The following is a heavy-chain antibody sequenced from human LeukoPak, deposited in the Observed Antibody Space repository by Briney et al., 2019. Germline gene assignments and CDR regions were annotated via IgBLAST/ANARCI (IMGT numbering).Heavy chain of an antibody. V-gene: IGHV1-3*01. Sequence: VASVKVSCKASGYTFTNYAVHWVRQAPGQRLEWMGWINAGNGNTKCSQKFQGRVTITRDTSASTAYLELSSLTSEDTAVYYCARDRRGYYYYYGMDVWGQGTTVTVS. J-gene: IGHJ6*02. D-gene: IGHD2/OR15-2a*01. CDR3: ARDRRGYYYYYGMDV. CDR2: INAGNGNT. CDR1: GYTFTNYA.